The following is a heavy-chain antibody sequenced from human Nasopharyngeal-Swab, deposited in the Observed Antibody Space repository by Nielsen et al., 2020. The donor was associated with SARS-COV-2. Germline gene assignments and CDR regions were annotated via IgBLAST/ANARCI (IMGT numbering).Heavy chain of an antibody. V-gene: IGHV6-1*01. CDR1: VDSVSSTSAA. CDR2: PYFRSKWLN. Sequence: SQTLSLTCAISVDSVSSTSAAWTWIRQSPSRGLEWLGRPYFRSKWLNDYAVSVKSRITINQDTSRNQFSLQLNSVTPEDTAIYYCARGSGTYSDYFDYWGQGTLVSVSS. D-gene: IGHD1-26*01. CDR3: ARGSGTYSDYFDY. J-gene: IGHJ4*02.